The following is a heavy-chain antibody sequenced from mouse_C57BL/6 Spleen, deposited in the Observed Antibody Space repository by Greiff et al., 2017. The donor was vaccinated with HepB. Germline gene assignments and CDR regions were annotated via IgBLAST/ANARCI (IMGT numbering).Heavy chain of an antibody. V-gene: IGHV1-85*01. J-gene: IGHJ3*01. D-gene: IGHD2-4*01. CDR3: AFEPAGYDYLFAY. Sequence: VQLQQSGPELVKPGASVKLSCKASGYTFTSYDINWVKQRPGQGLEWIGWIYPRDGSTKYNEKFKGKATLTVDTSSSTAYMELHSLTSEDSAVYFCAFEPAGYDYLFAYWGQGTLVTVSA. CDR1: GYTFTSYD. CDR2: IYPRDGST.